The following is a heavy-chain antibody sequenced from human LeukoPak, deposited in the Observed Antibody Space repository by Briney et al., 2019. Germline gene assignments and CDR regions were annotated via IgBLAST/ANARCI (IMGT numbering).Heavy chain of an antibody. Sequence: SQTLSLTCAISGDGVSSNSVTWNWIRQSPSRGLEWLGRTYYRSTWYNDYAVSVRGRITVNPDTSKNQFSLHLNSVTSEDTAVYYCARRLTQYDCFDPWGQGILVTVSS. D-gene: IGHD2-2*01. CDR2: TYYRSTWYN. CDR3: ARRLTQYDCFDP. CDR1: GDGVSSNSVT. V-gene: IGHV6-1*01. J-gene: IGHJ5*02.